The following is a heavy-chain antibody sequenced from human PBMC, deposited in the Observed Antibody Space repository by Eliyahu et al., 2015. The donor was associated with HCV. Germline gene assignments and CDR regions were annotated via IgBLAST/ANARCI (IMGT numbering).Heavy chain of an antibody. J-gene: IGHJ6*02. V-gene: IGHV5-51*01. CDR2: IYPGDSDT. Sequence: EVQLVQSGAXVKKPGESLKISCKGSGYSFTSYWIGWVRQXPGKGLEWMGTIYPGDSDTRYSPSFQGQVTISADKSISTAYLQWSSLKASDTAMYYCARHLPYGDYMEPYYYYGMDVWGQGTTVTVSS. CDR3: ARHLPYGDYMEPYYYYGMDV. CDR1: GYSFTSYW. D-gene: IGHD4-17*01.